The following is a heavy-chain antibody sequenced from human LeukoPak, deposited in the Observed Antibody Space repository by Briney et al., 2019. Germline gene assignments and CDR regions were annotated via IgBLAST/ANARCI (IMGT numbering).Heavy chain of an antibody. CDR3: ARGGHGHTHNDY. CDR2: INPNTGGT. J-gene: IGHJ4*02. Sequence: GASVNVSCKASGYTFTDYHMHWVRQAPGQGLEWMGWINPNTGGTNYAQSFQGRVTMTRDTSIRTSYMELSSLLSDDTALYYCARGGHGHTHNDYWGQGTLVTVSS. D-gene: IGHD5-24*01. CDR1: GYTFTDYH. V-gene: IGHV1-2*02.